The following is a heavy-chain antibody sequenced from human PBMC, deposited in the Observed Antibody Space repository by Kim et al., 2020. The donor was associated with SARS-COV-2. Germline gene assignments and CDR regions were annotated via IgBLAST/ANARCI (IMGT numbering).Heavy chain of an antibody. CDR3: ARLRGYYYGSGSSPFDY. V-gene: IGHV4-34*01. D-gene: IGHD3-10*01. J-gene: IGHJ4*02. CDR1: GGSFSGYY. CDR2: INHSGST. Sequence: YAVYGGSFSGYYWSWIRQPPGKGLEWIGEINHSGSTNYNPSLKSRVTISVDTSKNQFSLKLSSVTAADTAVYYCARLRGYYYGSGSSPFDYWGQGTLVTVSS.